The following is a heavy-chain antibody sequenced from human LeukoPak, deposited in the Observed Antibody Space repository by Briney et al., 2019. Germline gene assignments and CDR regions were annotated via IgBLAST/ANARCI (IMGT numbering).Heavy chain of an antibody. CDR1: GFTFSSYE. CDR2: ISSSGSTI. Sequence: GGSLRLSCAASGFTFSSYEMNWVRQAPGKGLEWVSYISSSGSTIYYADSVKGRFTISRDNAKNSLYLQMNSLRAANTAVYYCAEIGITMIGGVWGKGTTVTISS. V-gene: IGHV3-48*03. D-gene: IGHD3-10*02. CDR3: AEIGITMIGGV. J-gene: IGHJ6*04.